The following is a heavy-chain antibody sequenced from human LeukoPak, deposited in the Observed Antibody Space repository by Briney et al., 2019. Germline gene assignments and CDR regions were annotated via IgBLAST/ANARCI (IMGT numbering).Heavy chain of an antibody. V-gene: IGHV3-23*01. D-gene: IGHD1-14*01. Sequence: GGSLRLSCAASGFTFCSYAMHWVRQSPGRGLECVSTIDGSGGSTFHADSVRGRFTISRDNSKNALFLQMHSLRAEDSAIYYCVKEEGPYHNFDHWGQGTLVTVSS. J-gene: IGHJ5*02. CDR3: VKEEGPYHNFDH. CDR2: IDGSGGST. CDR1: GFTFCSYA.